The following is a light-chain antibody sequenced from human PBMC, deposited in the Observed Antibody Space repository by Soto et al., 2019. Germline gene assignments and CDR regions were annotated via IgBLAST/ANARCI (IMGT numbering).Light chain of an antibody. CDR3: DAWDDSLKV. CDR1: SSNIGSNY. V-gene: IGLV1-47*01. Sequence: QSVLTQPPSASGTPGQTVTISCSGSSSNIGSNYVYWYQQYLGTAPNLLIYRNNQRPSGVPDSFSGSKSGTSASLAISGLRSEDEYDYYCDAWDDSLKVFGTGTKVTVL. J-gene: IGLJ1*01. CDR2: RNN.